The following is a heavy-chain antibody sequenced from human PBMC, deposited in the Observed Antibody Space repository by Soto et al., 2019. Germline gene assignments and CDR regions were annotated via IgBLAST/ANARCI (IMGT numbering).Heavy chain of an antibody. J-gene: IGHJ6*03. V-gene: IGHV5-51*01. CDR2: IYPGDSDT. Sequence: GESLKISCKGSGYSFTSYWIGWVRQMPGKGLEWMGIIYPGDSDTRYSPSFQGQVTISADKSISTAYLQWSSLRASDTAMYYCDRNADPAKFYYYYYMDVWGKGTTVTVSS. CDR3: DRNADPAKFYYYYYMDV. CDR1: GYSFTSYW. D-gene: IGHD1-1*01.